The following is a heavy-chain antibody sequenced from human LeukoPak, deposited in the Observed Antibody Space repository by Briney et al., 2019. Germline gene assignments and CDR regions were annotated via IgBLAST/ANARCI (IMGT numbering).Heavy chain of an antibody. CDR3: ARGAHRVGYCSSTSCYGFDP. V-gene: IGHV1-8*01. J-gene: IGHJ5*02. D-gene: IGHD2-2*01. CDR1: GYTFTSYD. Sequence: ASVNVSCKASGYTFTSYDINWVRQATGQGLEWMGWMNPNSGNTGYAQKFQGRVTMTRSTSISTAYMELSSLRSEDTAVYYCARGAHRVGYCSSTSCYGFDPWGQGTLVTVSS. CDR2: MNPNSGNT.